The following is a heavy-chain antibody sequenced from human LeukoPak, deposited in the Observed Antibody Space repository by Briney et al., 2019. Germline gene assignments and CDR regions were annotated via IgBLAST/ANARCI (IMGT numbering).Heavy chain of an antibody. CDR3: ARAGLYNWNYEGTTYFDF. Sequence: PGGSLRLSCAASGFMLSSYWMSWVRQAPGKGLEWVANIKQDGSEKYYVDSVKGRFTISRDNAKNSLFLQMNSLRAEDTALYYCARAGLYNWNYEGTTYFDFWGQGTLVTVSA. J-gene: IGHJ4*02. D-gene: IGHD1-7*01. CDR2: IKQDGSEK. CDR1: GFMLSSYW. V-gene: IGHV3-7*03.